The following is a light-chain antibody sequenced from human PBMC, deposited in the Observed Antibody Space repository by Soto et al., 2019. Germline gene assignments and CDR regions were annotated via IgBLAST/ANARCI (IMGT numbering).Light chain of an antibody. CDR1: QSVSSN. CDR2: GAS. J-gene: IGKJ1*01. CDR3: QQYNNWPWT. V-gene: IGKV3-15*01. Sequence: EIVMTQSPATLSVSPGARTTLSCRASQSVSSNLAWYQQKPGQAPRLLIHGASTRATGFPARFSGSGSGTDFTLTISSLQSEDFAVYYCQQYNNWPWTFGQGTKVDI.